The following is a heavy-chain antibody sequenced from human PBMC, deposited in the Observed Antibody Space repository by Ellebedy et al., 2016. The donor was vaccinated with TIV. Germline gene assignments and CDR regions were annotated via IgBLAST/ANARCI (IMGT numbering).Heavy chain of an antibody. Sequence: GESLKISXAASGFTFSSYSMNWVRQAPGKGLEWVSSISSSSSYIYYANSVKGRFTISRDNAKNSLYLQMNSLRAEDTAVYYCARDVAGFDHWGQGNLVTVSS. CDR3: ARDVAGFDH. J-gene: IGHJ4*02. V-gene: IGHV3-21*01. D-gene: IGHD2-15*01. CDR1: GFTFSSYS. CDR2: ISSSSSYI.